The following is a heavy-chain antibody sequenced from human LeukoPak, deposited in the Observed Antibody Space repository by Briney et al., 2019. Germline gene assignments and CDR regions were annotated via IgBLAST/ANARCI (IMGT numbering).Heavy chain of an antibody. J-gene: IGHJ2*01. CDR3: ARALSSSWYHSDWYFDL. Sequence: GGSLRLSCAASGFTFSSYSMNWVRQAPGKGLEWVSSISTSSSYIYYADSVKGRFTISRDNAKNSLYVQMDSLRAEDTAVYYCARALSSSWYHSDWYFDLWGRGTLVTVSS. CDR1: GFTFSSYS. D-gene: IGHD6-13*01. CDR2: ISTSSSYI. V-gene: IGHV3-21*04.